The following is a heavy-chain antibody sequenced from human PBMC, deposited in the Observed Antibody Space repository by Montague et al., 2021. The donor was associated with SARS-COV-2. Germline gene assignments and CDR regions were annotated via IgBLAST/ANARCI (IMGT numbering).Heavy chain of an antibody. CDR3: SRIPEYSSGGGPDWYFDL. D-gene: IGHD6-19*01. V-gene: IGHV2-70*01. CDR1: GFSVSTNGLC. CDR2: IDWDDDT. Sequence: PALGKPTQTLTLTCTFSGFSVSTNGLCVNWIPQPPGKALDWLALIDWDDDTYYSTSLKTRLAISQDTSKNQVVLTMTDMDPVDTGTYYCSRIPEYSSGGGPDWYFDLWGRGTMVTVSS. J-gene: IGHJ2*01.